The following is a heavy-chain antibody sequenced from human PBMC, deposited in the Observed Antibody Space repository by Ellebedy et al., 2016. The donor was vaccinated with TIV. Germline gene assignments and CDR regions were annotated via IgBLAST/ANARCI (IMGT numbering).Heavy chain of an antibody. CDR2: IYYSGSP. Sequence: MPSETLSLTCTVSGGSISSSSYYWGWIRQPPGKGLEWIGSIYYSGSPYYNPSLKSRVTISVDTSKNQFSLKLSSVTAADTAVYYCARQGYRGYSYGATYTPFDYWGQGTLVTVSS. D-gene: IGHD5-18*01. J-gene: IGHJ4*02. V-gene: IGHV4-39*01. CDR1: GGSISSSSYY. CDR3: ARQGYRGYSYGATYTPFDY.